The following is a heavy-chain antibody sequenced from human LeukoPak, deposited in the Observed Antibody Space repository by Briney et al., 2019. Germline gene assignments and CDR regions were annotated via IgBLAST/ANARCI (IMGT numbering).Heavy chain of an antibody. CDR1: GYTFTGYY. V-gene: IGHV1-2*02. CDR3: ARSEGATKLFDY. J-gene: IGHJ4*02. Sequence: ASVKVSCKASGYTFTGYYMHWVRQAPGQGLEWMGWINPNSGGTNYAQKFQGRVTMTRDTSISTAYMELSRLRSDDTAVYYCARSEGATKLFDYWGQGTLVTVSS. CDR2: INPNSGGT. D-gene: IGHD1-26*01.